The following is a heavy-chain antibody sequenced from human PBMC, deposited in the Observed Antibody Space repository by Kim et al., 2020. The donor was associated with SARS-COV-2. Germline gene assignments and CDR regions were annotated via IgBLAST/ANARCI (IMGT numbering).Heavy chain of an antibody. J-gene: IGHJ6*02. CDR2: ITWNGGTV. CDR3: TKARGAYGDYVYYYYGLDI. D-gene: IGHD4-17*01. V-gene: IGHV3-9*01. CDR1: GFNFKDYA. Sequence: GGSLRLSCVVSGFNFKDYAMHWVRQTPGKGLEWVAGITWNGGTVDYADSVKGRFSISRDNAGDSLYLQMDSLRPEDTAFYYCTKARGAYGDYVYYYYGLDIGGRGTSVTVPS.